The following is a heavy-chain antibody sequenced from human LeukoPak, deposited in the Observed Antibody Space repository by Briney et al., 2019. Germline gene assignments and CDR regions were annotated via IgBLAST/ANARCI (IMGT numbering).Heavy chain of an antibody. CDR1: GYTFTNYD. D-gene: IGHD5-24*01. CDR3: ARVSPVVEMATITYSY. CDR2: INPNSGGT. J-gene: IGHJ4*02. Sequence: ASVKVSCKASGYTFTNYDINWVRQAPGQGLEWMGWINPNSGGTNYAQKFQGRVTMTRDTSISTAYVELSRLRSDDTAVYYCARVSPVVEMATITYSYWGQGTLVTVSS. V-gene: IGHV1-2*02.